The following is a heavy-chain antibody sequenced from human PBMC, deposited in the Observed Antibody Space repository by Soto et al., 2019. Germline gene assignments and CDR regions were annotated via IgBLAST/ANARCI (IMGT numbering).Heavy chain of an antibody. CDR3: ARWNSNAPFDP. V-gene: IGHV1-69*13. D-gene: IGHD4-4*01. CDR1: GGTFSSYA. Sequence: RASVKVSCKASGGTFSSYAISWVRQAPGQGLEWMGGIIPIFGTANYAQKFQGRVTITADESTSTAYMELSSLRSEDTAVYYCARWNSNAPFDPWGQGTLVTVSS. J-gene: IGHJ5*02. CDR2: IIPIFGTA.